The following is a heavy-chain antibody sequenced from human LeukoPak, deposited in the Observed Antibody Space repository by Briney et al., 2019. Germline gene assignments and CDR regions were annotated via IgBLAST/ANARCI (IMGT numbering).Heavy chain of an antibody. D-gene: IGHD6-19*01. CDR2: IRSKAYGGTT. CDR1: GFTFGDYA. J-gene: IGHJ4*02. V-gene: IGHV3-49*04. CDR3: TREMFGSSGWYGTSAFDY. Sequence: GGSLRLSCTASGFTFGDYAMSWVRQAPGKGLEWVGFIRSKAYGGTTEYAASVKGRFAISRDDSKSIAYLQMNSLKTEDTAVYYCTREMFGSSGWYGTSAFDYWGQGTLVTVSS.